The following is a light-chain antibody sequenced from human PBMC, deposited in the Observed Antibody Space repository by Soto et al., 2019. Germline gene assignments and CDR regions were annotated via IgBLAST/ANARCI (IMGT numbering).Light chain of an antibody. CDR3: KHYSTVWS. Sequence: DIQLTQSPSTLSSSLGESVTITCRASQSIGRGVAWYQQKPGKAPDLLIYDGSTVESGVPSSFSGSGSGTESTLTIRSQQPEDFVTYWCKHYSTVWSCGQGTKVDIK. V-gene: IGKV1-5*01. J-gene: IGKJ1*01. CDR2: DGS. CDR1: QSIGRG.